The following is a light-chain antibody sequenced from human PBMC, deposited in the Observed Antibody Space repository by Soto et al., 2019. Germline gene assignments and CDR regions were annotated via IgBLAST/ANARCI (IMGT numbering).Light chain of an antibody. CDR3: QKYNSAPWT. Sequence: DIQMTQSPASLSASLGDRVTITCRASQGISNYLAWYQQKPGKDPKLLIYAASTLESGVPSRFSGSGSGTDFTLTISSLQPEDVATYYCQKYNSAPWTFGQGTKVEIK. CDR1: QGISNY. V-gene: IGKV1-27*01. CDR2: AAS. J-gene: IGKJ1*01.